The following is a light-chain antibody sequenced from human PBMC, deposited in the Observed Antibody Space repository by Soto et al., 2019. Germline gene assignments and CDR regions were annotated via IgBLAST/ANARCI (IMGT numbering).Light chain of an antibody. CDR2: GAS. CDR3: QQYNNWPQT. Sequence: EIVLTQSPGTLSLSPGERVTLSCRASQSVSTNCLAWYQQKPGQAPRLLIYGASNRAPGIPDRFSGSGSGTEFALTISSLQSEDFAVYYCQQYNNWPQTFGQGTKV. CDR1: QSVSTN. V-gene: IGKV3-15*01. J-gene: IGKJ1*01.